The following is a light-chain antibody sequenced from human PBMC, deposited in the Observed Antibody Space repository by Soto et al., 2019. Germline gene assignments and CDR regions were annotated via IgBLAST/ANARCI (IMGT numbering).Light chain of an antibody. V-gene: IGKV3D-15*01. CDR1: QRFXSN. Sequence: TQWTGTLSASPGDGSTLACVTSQRFXSNFAWYEPKPGQAPRFLIYXASTRATGIPARFSGSGYGTEFTLTISYLRPEDAAVYFCQQYHYWGTFGGGTRLEIK. CDR3: QQYHYWGT. J-gene: IGKJ5*01. CDR2: XAS.